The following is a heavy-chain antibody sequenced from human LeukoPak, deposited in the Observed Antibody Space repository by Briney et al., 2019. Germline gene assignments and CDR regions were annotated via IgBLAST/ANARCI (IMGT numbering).Heavy chain of an antibody. CDR2: LYYTGSS. CDR1: GASITSGGYY. D-gene: IGHD2-15*01. CDR3: ATKPGYCSGGSCYSQNGNWFDP. V-gene: IGHV4-31*03. Sequence: PSETLSLTCTVSGASITSGGYYWSWIRQHPQRGLEWTGYLYYTGSSFYNPSLKSRVTISVDTSENQFSLNLNSVTAADTAVYYCATKPGYCSGGSCYSQNGNWFDPWGQGTLVTVSS. J-gene: IGHJ5*02.